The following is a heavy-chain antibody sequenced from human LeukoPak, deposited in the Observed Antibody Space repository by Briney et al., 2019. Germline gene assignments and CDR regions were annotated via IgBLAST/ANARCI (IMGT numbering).Heavy chain of an antibody. V-gene: IGHV1-2*02. CDR2: INPNSGGT. D-gene: IGHD7-27*01. CDR3: ARDDSGEGTIDY. CDR1: GYTFTGYY. J-gene: IGHJ4*02. Sequence: ASVKVSCKASGYTFTGYYMHWVRQAPGQGLEWMGWINPNSGGTNYAQKFQGRVTMTRDTSISTAYMELSRLRSDDTAVYYCARDDSGEGTIDYWGQGTLVNVSS.